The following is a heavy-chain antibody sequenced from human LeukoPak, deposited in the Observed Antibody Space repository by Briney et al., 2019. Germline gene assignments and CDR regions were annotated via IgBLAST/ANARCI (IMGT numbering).Heavy chain of an antibody. Sequence: ASVTVSCKASGYAFTSYGNSWVRLAPGQGLEWMGWISAYNGNTNYAQKLQGRVTMTTDTSTSTAYMELRSLRSDDTAVYYCARWGGELLYFDYWGQGTLVTVSS. CDR2: ISAYNGNT. D-gene: IGHD1-26*01. V-gene: IGHV1-18*01. CDR3: ARWGGELLYFDY. CDR1: GYAFTSYG. J-gene: IGHJ4*02.